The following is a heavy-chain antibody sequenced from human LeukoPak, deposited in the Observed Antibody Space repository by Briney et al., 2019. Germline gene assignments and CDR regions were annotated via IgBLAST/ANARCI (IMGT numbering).Heavy chain of an antibody. J-gene: IGHJ3*02. CDR2: IKEDGSTR. V-gene: IGHV3-7*01. D-gene: IGHD2-15*01. CDR1: GFTFSSYW. CDR3: AASWGWFAFDI. Sequence: GGCLRLSCAASGFTFSSYWMSWVRQAPGKGLEWVANIKEDGSTRFFAESVKGRFTFSRDNVQSSLYLQMSSLRVDDTAIYYCAASWGWFAFDIWGQGTMVTVAS.